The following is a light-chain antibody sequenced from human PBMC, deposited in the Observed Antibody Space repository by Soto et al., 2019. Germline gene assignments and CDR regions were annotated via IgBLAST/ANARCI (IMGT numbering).Light chain of an antibody. J-gene: IGKJ4*01. CDR1: QTVRNNY. Sequence: EIVFTQSPGILSLSPLERSTLSCGASQTVRNNYLAWYQQKPGQAPRLLIYDASSRATGIPDRFSGGGSGTDFTLTISRLEPEDFAVYYCQQFSSYPLTFGGGTKVDI. CDR2: DAS. CDR3: QQFSSYPLT. V-gene: IGKV3-20*01.